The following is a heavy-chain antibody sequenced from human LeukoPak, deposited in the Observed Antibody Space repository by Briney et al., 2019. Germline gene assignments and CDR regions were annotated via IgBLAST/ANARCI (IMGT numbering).Heavy chain of an antibody. CDR1: GFTFSSYG. V-gene: IGHV3-33*06. Sequence: GGSLRLSCAASGFTFSSYGMHWVRQAPGKGLEWVAVIWYDGSNKYYADSVKGRFTISRDNSKNTLYLQMNSLGAEDTAVYYCAKTRTTSYMDVWGKGTTVTVSS. J-gene: IGHJ6*03. CDR3: AKTRTTSYMDV. D-gene: IGHD4-17*01. CDR2: IWYDGSNK.